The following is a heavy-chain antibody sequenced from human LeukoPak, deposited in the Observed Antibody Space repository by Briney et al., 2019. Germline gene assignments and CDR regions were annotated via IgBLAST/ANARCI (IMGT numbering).Heavy chain of an antibody. J-gene: IGHJ5*02. CDR1: GDTFTRNW. CDR2: INPTGDYT. CDR3: ARDHSIDDKSWWLDP. D-gene: IGHD1-1*01. V-gene: IGHV1-46*01. Sequence: GASVKVFCKTSGDTFTRNWMHWIRQGPGQGLEWMGVINPTGDYTMYAQKFQGRVIVTRDMSSNTDYMELGSLRSDDTAAYYCARDHSIDDKSWWLDPWGQGTLVTVSS.